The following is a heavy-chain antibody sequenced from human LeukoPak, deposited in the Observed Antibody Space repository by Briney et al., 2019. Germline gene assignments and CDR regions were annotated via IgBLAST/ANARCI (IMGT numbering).Heavy chain of an antibody. D-gene: IGHD2-8*01. Sequence: PSETLSLTCTVSGGSIGSSGYYWGWIRQPPGKGLEWFGSISHRGNTYYNPSLRSRVTISVDTSKNQLSLRLSSVTAADTAVYYCARLYEGKRPPDYWGQGTLVTVSS. J-gene: IGHJ4*02. V-gene: IGHV4-39*01. CDR2: ISHRGNT. CDR1: GGSIGSSGYY. CDR3: ARLYEGKRPPDY.